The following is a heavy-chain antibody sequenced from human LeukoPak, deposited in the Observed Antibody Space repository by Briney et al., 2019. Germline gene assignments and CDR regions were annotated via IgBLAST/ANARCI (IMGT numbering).Heavy chain of an antibody. D-gene: IGHD4-17*01. CDR3: ARSGEGFDY. CDR2: IKHTGST. V-gene: IGHV4-34*01. Sequence: PSETLSLTCAVYGGSFSGYYWSWIRQPPGKGLEWIGEIKHTGSTNYNPSLKSRVTISVDTSKNQFSLKLSSVTAADTAVYSCARSGEGFDYWGEGTLVTVSS. J-gene: IGHJ4*02. CDR1: GGSFSGYY.